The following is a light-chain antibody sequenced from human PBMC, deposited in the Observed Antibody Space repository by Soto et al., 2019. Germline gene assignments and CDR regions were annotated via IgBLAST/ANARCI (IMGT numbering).Light chain of an antibody. J-gene: IGLJ3*02. CDR1: SSNIRAGYD. Sequence: QSVLTQPPSVSGAPGQRVTISCTGSSSNIRAGYDVHWYQQLPGTAPKLLIYGNSNRPSGVPDRFSGSKSGTSASLAIPGLQAEEEADYYCQSYVGSLGGWVFGGGTQLTVL. V-gene: IGLV1-40*01. CDR2: GNS. CDR3: QSYVGSLGGWV.